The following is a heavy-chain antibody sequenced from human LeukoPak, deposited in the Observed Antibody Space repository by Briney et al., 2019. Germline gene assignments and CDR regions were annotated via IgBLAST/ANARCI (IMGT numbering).Heavy chain of an antibody. CDR2: IYTAGST. J-gene: IGHJ4*02. CDR1: GFTVSGNY. D-gene: IGHD6-25*01. CDR3: AGGNTWPGLSY. V-gene: IGHV3-53*01. Sequence: GGSLRLSCAASGFTVSGNYMSWVRQAPGKGLEWVSVIYTAGSTYNADSAKGRFTISRDKSKNTLYLQMNTLRAEDTAVYFCAGGNTWPGLSYWGQGTLLTVSS.